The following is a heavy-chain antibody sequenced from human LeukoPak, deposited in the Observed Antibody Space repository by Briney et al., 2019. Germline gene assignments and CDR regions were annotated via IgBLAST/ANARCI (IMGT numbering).Heavy chain of an antibody. CDR2: IYSGGST. Sequence: PGGSLRLSCAASGFTVSSNYMSWVRQAPGKGLEWVSVIYSGGSTYYADSVKGRFTTSRDNSKNTLYLQMNSLRAEDTAVYYCARGTNYYDSSGYYSWGQGTLVTVSS. CDR3: ARGTNYYDSSGYYS. CDR1: GFTVSSNY. V-gene: IGHV3-66*01. J-gene: IGHJ4*02. D-gene: IGHD3-22*01.